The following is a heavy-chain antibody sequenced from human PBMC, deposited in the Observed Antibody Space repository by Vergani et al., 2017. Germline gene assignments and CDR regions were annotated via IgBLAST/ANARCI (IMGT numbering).Heavy chain of an antibody. CDR1: GGSINPSSSF. V-gene: IGHV4-30-2*01. CDR3: ARKYCSSTSCYFDY. Sequence: QLQLQESGPGLVKPSETLSLICTVSGGSINPSSSFWSWIRQPPGKGLEWIGYIYHSGSTYYNPSLKSRVTISVDRSKNQFSLKLSSVTAADTAVYYCARKYCSSTSCYFDYWGQGTLVTVSS. J-gene: IGHJ4*02. D-gene: IGHD2-2*01. CDR2: IYHSGST.